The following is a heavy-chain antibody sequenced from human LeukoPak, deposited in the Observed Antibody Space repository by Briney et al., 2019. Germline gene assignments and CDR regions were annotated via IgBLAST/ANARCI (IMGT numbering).Heavy chain of an antibody. CDR3: ATRGS. V-gene: IGHV4-59*08. D-gene: IGHD3-10*01. CDR2: IYNSGSN. Sequence: PLETLSLTCTVSGGSISSDYWQWIRQPPGKGLEWIGYIYNSGSNNYNPSLKSRVTISVDTSKNQFSLKLTSVTAADTAVYYCATRGSWGQGTLVTVSS. CDR1: GGSISSDY. J-gene: IGHJ5*02.